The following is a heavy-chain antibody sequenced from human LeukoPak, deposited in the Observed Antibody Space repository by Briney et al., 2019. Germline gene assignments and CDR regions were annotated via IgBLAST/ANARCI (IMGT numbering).Heavy chain of an antibody. CDR3: ARVKYSSSWYVRRQKDFDY. J-gene: IGHJ4*02. V-gene: IGHV1-8*01. CDR2: MNPNSANT. CDR1: GHTFTSYD. Sequence: ASVKVSCKASGHTFTSYDINWVRQATGQGLEWMGWMNPNSANTGYAQKFQGRVTMTRNTSISTAYMELSSLRSEDTAVYYCARVKYSSSWYVRRQKDFDYWGQGTLVTVSS. D-gene: IGHD6-13*01.